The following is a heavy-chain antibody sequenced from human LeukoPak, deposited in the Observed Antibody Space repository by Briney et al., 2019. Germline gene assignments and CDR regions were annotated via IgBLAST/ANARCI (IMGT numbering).Heavy chain of an antibody. V-gene: IGHV4-39*01. J-gene: IGHJ4*02. Sequence: SETLSLTCTVSGGSISSSSYYWGWIRQPPGKGLEWLGSIYYSGSTYYNPSLKSRVTISVDTSKNQFSLKLSSVTAADTAVYYCARQAGTYYYDSSGLDYWGQGTLVTVSS. CDR2: IYYSGST. D-gene: IGHD3-22*01. CDR3: ARQAGTYYYDSSGLDY. CDR1: GGSISSSSYY.